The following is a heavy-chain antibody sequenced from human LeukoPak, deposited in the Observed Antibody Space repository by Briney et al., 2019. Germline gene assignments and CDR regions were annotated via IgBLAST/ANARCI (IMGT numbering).Heavy chain of an antibody. D-gene: IGHD2-2*01. Sequence: GGSLRLSCAASGFTFSTYTMNWVRQAPGKGLEWVSYISGSGSTIYYADSVKGRFTISRDNAKNSLYLQMNSLRAEDTAVYYCATDPGEIVPAAKGPRGDYCYGMDVWGQGTTVTVSS. CDR3: ATDPGEIVPAAKGPRGDYCYGMDV. J-gene: IGHJ6*02. CDR2: ISGSGSTI. CDR1: GFTFSTYT. V-gene: IGHV3-48*04.